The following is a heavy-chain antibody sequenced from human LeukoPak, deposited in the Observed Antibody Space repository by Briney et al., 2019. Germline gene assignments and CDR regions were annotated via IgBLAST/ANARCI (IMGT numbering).Heavy chain of an antibody. J-gene: IGHJ4*02. CDR1: GFTFDSYW. V-gene: IGHV3-7*05. D-gene: IGHD6-13*01. CDR3: AREIGSAARGR. Sequence: GGSLRLSCATSGFTFDSYWMSWVRQAPGKGLEWVANIKEDGSEKYYVDSVKGRFTIPRDNAKNSVYLQMKSLRAEDTAMYYCAREIGSAARGRWGQGTLVIVS. CDR2: IKEDGSEK.